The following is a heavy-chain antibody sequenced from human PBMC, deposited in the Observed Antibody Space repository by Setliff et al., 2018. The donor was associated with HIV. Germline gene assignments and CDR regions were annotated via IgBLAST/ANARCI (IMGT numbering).Heavy chain of an antibody. J-gene: IGHJ4*02. V-gene: IGHV3-43*01. CDR2: ISWDGSST. CDR1: GFAFDDYS. CDR3: AKAKWELSDSPFFDY. D-gene: IGHD1-26*01. Sequence: GGSLRLSCVASGFAFDDYSMHWVRQAPGKGLEWVSLISWDGSSTFYADSVKGRFTISRDNAKNSLYLQMNSLRAEDMAFYYCAKAKWELSDSPFFDYWGQGTLVTVPQ.